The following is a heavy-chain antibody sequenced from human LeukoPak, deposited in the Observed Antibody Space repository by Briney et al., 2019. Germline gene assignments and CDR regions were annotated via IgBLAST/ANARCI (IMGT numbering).Heavy chain of an antibody. Sequence: ASAKVSCKASGYTFTSYGISWVRQAPGQGLEWMGWISAYNGNTNYAQKLQGRVTMTTDTSTGTAYMELRSLRSDDTAVYYCARQKLDTLYVGAFDIWGQGTMVTVSS. D-gene: IGHD1-26*01. J-gene: IGHJ3*02. CDR1: GYTFTSYG. V-gene: IGHV1-18*01. CDR2: ISAYNGNT. CDR3: ARQKLDTLYVGAFDI.